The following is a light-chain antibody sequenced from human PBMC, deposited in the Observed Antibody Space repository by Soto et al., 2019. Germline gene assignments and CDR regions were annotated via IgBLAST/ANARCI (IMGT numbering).Light chain of an antibody. J-gene: IGLJ2*01. CDR3: QSYDSSLSGSV. CDR2: GNS. CDR1: SSNIGAGYG. V-gene: IGLV1-40*01. Sequence: QSVLTQPPSVSGAPGQRVTFSCTGSSSNIGAGYGVHWYQQLPGTAPKLLIYGNSNRPSGVPDRFSGSKSGTSASLAITGLQAEDEADYYCQSYDSSLSGSVFGGGTKLTVL.